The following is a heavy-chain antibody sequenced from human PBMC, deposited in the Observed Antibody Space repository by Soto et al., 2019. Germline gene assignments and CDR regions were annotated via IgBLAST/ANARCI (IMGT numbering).Heavy chain of an antibody. CDR1: GGSITNGDYY. J-gene: IGHJ4*02. Sequence: QVQLQESGPGLVRPSQTLSLTCTVSGGSITNGDYYWNWIRQQPGKGLEWIGYINYPGTTFYNPSLKSRFFISVETSKNQFSLNLSTVTAAATAVYFCARDAPREDPYWGQGTLVTVSS. CDR2: INYPGTT. CDR3: ARDAPREDPY. V-gene: IGHV4-31*03.